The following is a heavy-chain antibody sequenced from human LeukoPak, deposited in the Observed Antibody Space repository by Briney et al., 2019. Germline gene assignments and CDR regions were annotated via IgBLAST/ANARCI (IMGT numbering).Heavy chain of an antibody. CDR3: AKGSSTYSFTSYWYFDL. CDR2: ISATGGST. Sequence: GGSLRLSCAASGFTFSSYAMSWVRQAPGKGLQWVSSISATGGSTYYADSVKGRSTVSRDNSKNTLYLQMNSLRAEDTAVYYCAKGSSTYSFTSYWYFDLWGRGTLGTVSS. D-gene: IGHD6-13*01. J-gene: IGHJ2*01. CDR1: GFTFSSYA. V-gene: IGHV3-23*01.